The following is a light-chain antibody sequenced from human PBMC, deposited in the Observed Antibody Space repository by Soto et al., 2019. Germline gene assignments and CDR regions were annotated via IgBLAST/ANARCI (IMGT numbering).Light chain of an antibody. J-gene: IGKJ1*01. CDR1: QSISNF. CDR2: AAS. CDR3: QQGYSIPWT. V-gene: IGKV1-39*01. Sequence: DIQMTQSPSSLSASLGDRVTITGRASQSISNFLNWFQHKPGKAPKVLIYAASSLQSGVPSRFSGSGSGTAFTLTISSLQPEDFGTYYCQQGYSIPWTFGRGTKVDI.